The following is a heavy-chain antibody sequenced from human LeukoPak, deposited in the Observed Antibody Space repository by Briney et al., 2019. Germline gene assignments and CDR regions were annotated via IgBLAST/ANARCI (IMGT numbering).Heavy chain of an antibody. CDR2: IYYSGST. CDR1: GGSISSYY. J-gene: IGHJ5*02. D-gene: IGHD3-16*01. V-gene: IGHV4-59*01. Sequence: SETLSLTCTVSGGSISSYYWSWIRQPPGKGLEWIGYIYYSGSTNYNPSLKSRVTISVDTSKNQFSLKLSSVTAADTAVYYWAREVRTGGGGTNWFDPWGQGTLVTVSS. CDR3: AREVRTGGGGTNWFDP.